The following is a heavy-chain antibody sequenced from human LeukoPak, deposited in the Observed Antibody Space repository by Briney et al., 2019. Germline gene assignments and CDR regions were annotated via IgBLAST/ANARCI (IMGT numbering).Heavy chain of an antibody. CDR3: ARADPGYSSGWFPFDI. Sequence: GGSLRLSCAASGFTFSSYGMHWVRQAPGKGLEWVAFIRYDGSNKYYADSVKGRFTISRDNSKNTLYLQMNSLRAEDTAVYYCARADPGYSSGWFPFDIWGQGTMVTVSS. CDR2: IRYDGSNK. CDR1: GFTFSSYG. D-gene: IGHD6-19*01. V-gene: IGHV3-30*02. J-gene: IGHJ3*02.